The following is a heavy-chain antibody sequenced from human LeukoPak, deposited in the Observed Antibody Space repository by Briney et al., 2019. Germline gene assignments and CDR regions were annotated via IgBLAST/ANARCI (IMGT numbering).Heavy chain of an antibody. Sequence: SETLSLTCTVSGYSITTDYYWGWIRQPPGKGLEWIGSIYHSGHTFYNPSLKSRVTISVDTSKNQFSLKLSSVTAAETAVYYCARAQYCSSISCDSYYYMDVWGKGTTVTVSS. CDR3: ARAQYCSSISCDSYYYMDV. CDR2: IYHSGHT. CDR1: GYSITTDYY. V-gene: IGHV4-38-2*02. J-gene: IGHJ6*03. D-gene: IGHD2-2*01.